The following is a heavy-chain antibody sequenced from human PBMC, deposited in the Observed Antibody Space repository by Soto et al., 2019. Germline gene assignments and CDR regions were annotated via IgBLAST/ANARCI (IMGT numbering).Heavy chain of an antibody. Sequence: HCRRQAPGKRLEWMGWINAGYGNTKSSQKFQDRVTISRDTSASTAYMELTSLRSEDTAVYYCARDTGDGTFDFWGQGTLVTVSS. CDR3: ARDTGDGTFDF. V-gene: IGHV1-3*01. J-gene: IGHJ4*02. CDR2: INAGYGNT. D-gene: IGHD7-27*01.